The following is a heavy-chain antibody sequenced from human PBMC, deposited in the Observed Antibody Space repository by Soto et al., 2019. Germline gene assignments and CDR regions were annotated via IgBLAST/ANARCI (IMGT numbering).Heavy chain of an antibody. J-gene: IGHJ5*01. V-gene: IGHV2-5*01. CDR2: IYWHDDK. D-gene: IGHD3-9*01. CDR3: ARSRFEILTGPFDS. Sequence: QITLKESGPALVNPTQTLTLTCTFSGFSLSNTGMTVGWNRQPPGKALEWLALIYWHDDKRYNPSLKNRLTIAKDTSKNQVVLTLTNVGPVDTATYYCARSRFEILTGPFDSWGQGTLVTVSS. CDR1: GFSLSNTGMT.